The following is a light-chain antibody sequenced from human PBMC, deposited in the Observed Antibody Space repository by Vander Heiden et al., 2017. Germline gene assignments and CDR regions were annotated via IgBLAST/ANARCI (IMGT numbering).Light chain of an antibody. CDR1: QSFSAW. J-gene: IGKJ2*01. V-gene: IGKV1-5*03. Sequence: DIQMTQSPSTLSASVGDRVTISCRASQSFSAWVAWCQQKSGKAPKLLIYKTSTLETGVPSRFSGTGSGPEFHLTISSLQPDDFATYYCQHYNSFGQGTKLQI. CDR3: QHYNS. CDR2: KTS.